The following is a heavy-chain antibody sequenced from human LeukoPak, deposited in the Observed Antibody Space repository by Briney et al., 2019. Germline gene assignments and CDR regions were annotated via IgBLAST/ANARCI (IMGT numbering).Heavy chain of an antibody. CDR2: INHSGST. D-gene: IGHD3-10*01. CDR3: ARATSITMVRGLGAFDI. Sequence: PSETLSLTCAVYGGSFSGYYWTWIRQAPGKGLEWIGEINHSGSTNYNPSLKSRVTLSVDTSKNQFSLKLSSVTAADTAVYYCARATSITMVRGLGAFDIWGQGTMVTVSS. J-gene: IGHJ3*02. V-gene: IGHV4-34*01. CDR1: GGSFSGYY.